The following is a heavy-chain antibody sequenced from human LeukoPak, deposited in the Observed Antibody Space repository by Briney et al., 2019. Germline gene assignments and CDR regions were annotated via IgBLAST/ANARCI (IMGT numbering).Heavy chain of an antibody. D-gene: IGHD6-19*01. CDR3: ASHIAVAGIGVDY. CDR2: ISSSSSYI. V-gene: IGHV3-21*01. CDR1: GFTFSSYS. Sequence: GGSLRLSCAASGFTFSSYSMNWVRQAPGKGLEWVSSISSSSSYIYYADSVKGRFTISRDNAKNSLYLQMNSLRAEDTAVYYCASHIAVAGIGVDYWGQGTLVTVSS. J-gene: IGHJ4*02.